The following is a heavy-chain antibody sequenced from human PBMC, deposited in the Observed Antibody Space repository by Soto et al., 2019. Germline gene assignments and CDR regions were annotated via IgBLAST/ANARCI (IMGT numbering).Heavy chain of an antibody. CDR1: GFTFSNYG. V-gene: IGHV3-30*18. CDR3: AKDTYFRDSSGYYVFDY. J-gene: IGHJ4*02. D-gene: IGHD3-22*01. Sequence: QVHLVESGGGVVQPGRSLRLSCEASGFTFSNYGTHWVRQAPGEGLEWVAHISYDGSNEHYTDSVKGRFTISRDKSKNSVFLHMNSLRPEDTAVYHCAKDTYFRDSSGYYVFDYWGQGTLVTVSS. CDR2: ISYDGSNE.